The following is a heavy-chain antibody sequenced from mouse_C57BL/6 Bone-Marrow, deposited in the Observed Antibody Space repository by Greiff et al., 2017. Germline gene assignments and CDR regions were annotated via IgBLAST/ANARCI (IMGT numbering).Heavy chain of an antibody. CDR3: TEYGSSFDY. Sequence: QVQLQQSGAELVRPGASVTLSCKASGYTFTDYEMHWVKQTPVHGLEWIGSIDPETGGTAYNQKFKGKAILTADKSSSTAYMELRSLTSEDSAVXYCTEYGSSFDYWGQGTTLTVSS. J-gene: IGHJ2*01. V-gene: IGHV1-15*01. CDR1: GYTFTDYE. CDR2: IDPETGGT. D-gene: IGHD1-1*01.